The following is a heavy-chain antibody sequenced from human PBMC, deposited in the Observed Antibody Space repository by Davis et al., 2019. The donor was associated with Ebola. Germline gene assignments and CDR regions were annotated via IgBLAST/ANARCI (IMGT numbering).Heavy chain of an antibody. J-gene: IGHJ4*02. Sequence: MPSETLSLTCTVSGGSISSSTYYWGWIRQPPGKGLEWIGSIYYSGSTYYNPSLKSRVTISVDTSKNQFSLKLRSLTAADTAVYYCARPSYCGGDCYVDYWGQGTLVTVSS. D-gene: IGHD2-21*02. CDR3: ARPSYCGGDCYVDY. CDR2: IYYSGST. CDR1: GGSISSSTYY. V-gene: IGHV4-39*01.